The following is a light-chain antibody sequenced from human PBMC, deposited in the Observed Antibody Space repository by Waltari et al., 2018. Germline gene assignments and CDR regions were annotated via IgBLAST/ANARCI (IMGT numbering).Light chain of an antibody. J-gene: IGLJ3*02. CDR2: NDN. V-gene: IGLV1-44*01. CDR1: NSNIGGNS. CDR3: AVWDDSLGGV. Sequence: QSILTQPPSVSGTPGHRVTISCSGSNSNIGGNSVNWYQQLPGTAPKLLIYNDNQGPSGVPDRFSASKSGTSATLAITGLQSEDEADYYCAVWDDSLGGVFGGGTKLTVL.